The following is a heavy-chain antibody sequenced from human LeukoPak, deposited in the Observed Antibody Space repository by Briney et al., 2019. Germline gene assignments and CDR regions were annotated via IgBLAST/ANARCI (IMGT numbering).Heavy chain of an antibody. CDR1: GGSISSYY. CDR3: ARHSGRSSTSQNWFDP. V-gene: IGHV4-59*08. D-gene: IGHD2-2*01. Sequence: SETLSLTCTVSGGSISSYYWSWIRQPPGKGLEWIGYIYYSGSTNYNPSLKSRVTISVDTSKNQFSLKLSSVTAADTAVYYCARHSGRSSTSQNWFDPWGQGTLVTVSS. J-gene: IGHJ5*02. CDR2: IYYSGST.